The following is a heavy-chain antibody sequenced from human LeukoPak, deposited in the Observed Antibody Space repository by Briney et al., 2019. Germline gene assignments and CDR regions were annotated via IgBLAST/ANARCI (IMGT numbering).Heavy chain of an antibody. D-gene: IGHD6-19*01. CDR1: GFGFSTYW. Sequence: GGSLRLSCRGSGFGFSTYWMNWVRHAQGKGLEWVANIKEDGGEKYYVDSVKGRFTISRDNAKNSLYLQMNSLRDDDTAVYYCSRAKSGSSSGSFWGQGTLVIVSS. J-gene: IGHJ4*02. CDR3: SRAKSGSSSGSF. V-gene: IGHV3-7*01. CDR2: IKEDGGEK.